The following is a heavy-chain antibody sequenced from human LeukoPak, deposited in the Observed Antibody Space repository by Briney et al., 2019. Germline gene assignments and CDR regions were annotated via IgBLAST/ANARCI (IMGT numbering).Heavy chain of an antibody. V-gene: IGHV3-9*01. CDR1: GFTFDDYA. D-gene: IGHD4-17*01. CDR2: ISWNSGSI. CDR3: AKGNTPDYGDYEDWFDP. Sequence: GGSLRLSCAASGFTFDDYAMHWVRQAPGKGLEWVSGISWNSGSIGYADSVKGRFTISRDNAKNSLYLQMNSLRAEDTALYYCAKGNTPDYGDYEDWFDPWGQGTLVTVSS. J-gene: IGHJ5*02.